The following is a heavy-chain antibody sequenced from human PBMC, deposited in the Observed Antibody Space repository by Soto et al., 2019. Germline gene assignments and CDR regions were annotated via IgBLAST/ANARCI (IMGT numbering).Heavy chain of an antibody. CDR1: GYSFTSYW. CDR3: ARHLYYYDSSGYSGLYYYGMDV. Sequence: LGESLKISCKCSGYSFTSYWIGWVRQVPGKGLEWMGIIYPGDSDTRYSPSFQGQVTISADKSISTADLQWSCLKASDTAMYYCARHLYYYDSSGYSGLYYYGMDVWGQGTTVTVSS. D-gene: IGHD3-22*01. CDR2: IYPGDSDT. V-gene: IGHV5-51*01. J-gene: IGHJ6*02.